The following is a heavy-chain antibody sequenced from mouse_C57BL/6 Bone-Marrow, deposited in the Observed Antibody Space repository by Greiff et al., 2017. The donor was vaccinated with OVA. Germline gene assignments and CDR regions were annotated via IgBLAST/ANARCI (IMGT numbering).Heavy chain of an antibody. J-gene: IGHJ3*01. Sequence: QVQLKQPGAELVMPGASVKLSCKASGYTFTSYWMHWVKQRPGQGLEWIGEIDPSDSYTNYNPKFKGKSTLTVDKSSSTAYMQLSSLTSEDAAVYYCARGTAQAFAYWGQGTLVTVSA. CDR3: ARGTAQAFAY. V-gene: IGHV1-69*01. CDR2: IDPSDSYT. CDR1: GYTFTSYW. D-gene: IGHD3-2*02.